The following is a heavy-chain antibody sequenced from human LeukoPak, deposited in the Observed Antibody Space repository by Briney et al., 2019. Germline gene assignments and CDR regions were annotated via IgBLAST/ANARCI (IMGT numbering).Heavy chain of an antibody. D-gene: IGHD2-2*01. V-gene: IGHV4-39*07. J-gene: IGHJ4*02. CDR3: ARGLGYCSSTSCFRGARFDY. Sequence: PSETLSLTCTVSGGSISSSSYYWGWIRQPPGKGLEWIGSIYYSGSAYYNPSLKSRVTISVDTSKNQFSLKLSSVTAADTAVYYCARGLGYCSSTSCFRGARFDYWGQGTLVTVSS. CDR2: IYYSGSA. CDR1: GGSISSSSYY.